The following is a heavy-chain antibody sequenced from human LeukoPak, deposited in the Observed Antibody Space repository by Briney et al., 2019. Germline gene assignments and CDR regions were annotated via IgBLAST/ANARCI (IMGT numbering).Heavy chain of an antibody. CDR2: IKQDGSEK. D-gene: IGHD3-3*01. CDR3: ARNHDLVYYLDY. Sequence: QTGGSLRLSCEASGFIFSTYWMSWVRQAPGKGLEWVANIKQDGSEKYYVDSVKGRFTISRDDAKNSLYLQMNSLRADDTAVYFCARNHDLVYYLDYWGQGALVTVSS. J-gene: IGHJ4*02. CDR1: GFIFSTYW. V-gene: IGHV3-7*01.